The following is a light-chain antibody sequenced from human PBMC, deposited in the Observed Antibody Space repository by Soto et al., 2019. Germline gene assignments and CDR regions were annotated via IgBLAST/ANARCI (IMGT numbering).Light chain of an antibody. V-gene: IGLV2-11*01. CDR3: CSYAGSSTYV. Sequence: QSALTQPRSVSGSPGQSVTISCTGTSSVVGYDNQVSWYQQHPGKAPKLIIYGVTQRPSGVPDRFSGSKSGNTASLTISGLQAEDEADNFCCSYAGSSTYVFVPGTKVTVL. J-gene: IGLJ1*01. CDR1: SSVVGYDNQ. CDR2: GVT.